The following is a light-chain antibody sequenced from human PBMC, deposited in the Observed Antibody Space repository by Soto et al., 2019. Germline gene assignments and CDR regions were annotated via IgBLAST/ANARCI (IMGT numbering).Light chain of an antibody. CDR3: SSFTSSSTQV. Sequence: QSVLTQPASVSGSPGQSSTISCTGTSSDVGGYNYVSWYQQHPGKAPKLMIYEVTNRPSGVSNRFSGSKSGNTASLNISGLQAEDEADYYCSSFTSSSTQVFGGGTKLTVL. V-gene: IGLV2-14*01. CDR2: EVT. CDR1: SSDVGGYNY. J-gene: IGLJ2*01.